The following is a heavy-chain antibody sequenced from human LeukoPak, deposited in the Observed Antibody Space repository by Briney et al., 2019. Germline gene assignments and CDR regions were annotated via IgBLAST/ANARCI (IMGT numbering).Heavy chain of an antibody. V-gene: IGHV3-23*01. J-gene: IGHJ4*02. D-gene: IGHD4-17*01. CDR1: GFTFSDFA. Sequence: GGSLRLSCAASGFTFSDFAMTWVRQAPGKGLEWVLIIGESVDSIYYADSVRGRFTISRDTSKNTLYLQMRSLRVEDTALYYCARPEGDYVFDYWGQGALVTVSS. CDR3: ARPEGDYVFDY. CDR2: IGESVDSI.